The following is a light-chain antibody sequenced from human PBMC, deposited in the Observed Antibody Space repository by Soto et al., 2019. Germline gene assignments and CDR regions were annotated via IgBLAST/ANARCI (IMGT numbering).Light chain of an antibody. J-gene: IGKJ2*01. Sequence: DIQMTQSPSSLSASVGDRVTITCQASHDISKSLNWYQQKPGKAPKLLIYDASNLETGVPSRFSGSGSGTDFTFSISSLQPEDIATFYCQQYDNLPYTFGQGTKLEIK. CDR1: HDISKS. V-gene: IGKV1-33*01. CDR2: DAS. CDR3: QQYDNLPYT.